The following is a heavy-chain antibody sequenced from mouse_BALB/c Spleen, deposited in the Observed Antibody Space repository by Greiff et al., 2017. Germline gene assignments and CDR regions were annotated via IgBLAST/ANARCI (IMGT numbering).Heavy chain of an antibody. CDR1: GFSLTDYG. CDR3: AKHRNYGSSYFDY. D-gene: IGHD1-1*01. CDR2: IWGGGST. Sequence: VKLQESGPGLVAPSQSLSITCTVSGFSLTDYGVSWIRQPPGKGLEWLGVIWGGGSTYYNSALKSRLSISKDNSKSQVFLKMNSLQTDDTAMYYCAKHRNYGSSYFDYWGQGTTLTVSS. V-gene: IGHV2-6-5*01. J-gene: IGHJ2*01.